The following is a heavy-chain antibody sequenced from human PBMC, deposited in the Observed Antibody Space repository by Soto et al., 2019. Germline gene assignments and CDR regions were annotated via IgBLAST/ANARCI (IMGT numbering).Heavy chain of an antibody. CDR1: GYTFTSYA. J-gene: IGHJ6*02. V-gene: IGHV1-3*01. Sequence: ASVKVSCKASGYTFTSYAMHWVRQAPGQRLEWMGWINAGNGNTKYLQKFQGRVTITRDTSAGTAYMELSSLRSEDTAVYYCARGPITTVRGVIIYYYYYGMDVWGQGTTVTVSS. CDR3: ARGPITTVRGVIIYYYYYGMDV. D-gene: IGHD3-10*01. CDR2: INAGNGNT.